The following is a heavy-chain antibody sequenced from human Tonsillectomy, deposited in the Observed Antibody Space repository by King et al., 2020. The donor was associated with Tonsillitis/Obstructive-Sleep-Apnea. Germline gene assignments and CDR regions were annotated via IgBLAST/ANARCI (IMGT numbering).Heavy chain of an antibody. Sequence: DVQLVESGGDLVQPGGSLRLSCAASGFTFSSYAMSWVRQAPGKELEWVSAISGSGGSTYYADSVKGRFTISRDNSKNTLYLQMNSLRAEDTAVYYCVKDDEYSSGWYDLDCWGQGTLVTVSS. CDR3: VKDDEYSSGWYDLDC. CDR2: ISGSGGST. V-gene: IGHV3-23*04. D-gene: IGHD6-19*01. J-gene: IGHJ4*02. CDR1: GFTFSSYA.